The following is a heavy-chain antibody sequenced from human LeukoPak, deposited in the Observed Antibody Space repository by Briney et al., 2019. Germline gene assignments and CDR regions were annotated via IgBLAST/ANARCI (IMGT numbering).Heavy chain of an antibody. J-gene: IGHJ5*02. CDR2: ITNSGNSK. CDR3: ARGIVGATTENWFDP. CDR1: EFTFSSYS. Sequence: GGSLRLSCAASEFTFSSYSMNWVRQAPGKGLEWVSYITNSGNSKSYADSVKGRFTISRDNTKDSLYLQMNGLRAEDTAVYYCARGIVGATTENWFDPWGQGTLVTVSS. V-gene: IGHV3-48*01. D-gene: IGHD1-26*01.